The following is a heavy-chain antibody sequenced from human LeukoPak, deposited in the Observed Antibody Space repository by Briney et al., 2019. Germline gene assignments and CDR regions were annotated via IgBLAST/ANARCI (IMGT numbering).Heavy chain of an antibody. CDR3: ARGGGYYDRSAKYFIRPPEY. CDR1: GYTFTIYD. J-gene: IGHJ4*02. D-gene: IGHD3-22*01. CDR2: MNPNSGKT. V-gene: IGHV1-8*01. Sequence: ASVTVSFKSSGYTFTIYDINWVRQAPGQGLEGMGWMNPNSGKTGYAQKFQGRVTMTRNTSISTAYMELSSLRSEDTAVYYCARGGGYYDRSAKYFIRPPEYWGQGTLVTVSS.